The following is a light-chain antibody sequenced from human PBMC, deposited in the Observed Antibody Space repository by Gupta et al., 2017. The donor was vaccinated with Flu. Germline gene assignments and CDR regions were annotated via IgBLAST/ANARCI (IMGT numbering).Light chain of an antibody. V-gene: IGLV4-69*01. CDR2: LNSDGSH. CDR3: QTLGTGIRV. Sequence: QLVLTQSPSASASLGASVKLTCTLSSGHSIYAIAWHQHQPDTGPRDLMKLNSDGSHSKGDGIPVRFSGYSSGAERYLTICSRQAEDEADYYWQTLGTGIRVVGGGTKLTVL. CDR1: SGHSIYA. J-gene: IGLJ3*02.